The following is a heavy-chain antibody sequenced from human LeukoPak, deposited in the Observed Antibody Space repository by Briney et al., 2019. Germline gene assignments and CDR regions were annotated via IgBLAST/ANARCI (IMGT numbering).Heavy chain of an antibody. CDR1: RLTFKNYA. CDR3: AKDPNADYIGAFDA. J-gene: IGHJ3*01. Sequence: PGGSLRLSCVASRLTFKNYAMTWVRQAPGKGLQWASSITGNGGATYYADSVKGRFTMSRDNSRNTLYLQMDSLRAEDTAIYYCAKDPNADYIGAFDAWGQGTMVTVSS. V-gene: IGHV3-23*01. D-gene: IGHD2-8*01. CDR2: ITGNGGAT.